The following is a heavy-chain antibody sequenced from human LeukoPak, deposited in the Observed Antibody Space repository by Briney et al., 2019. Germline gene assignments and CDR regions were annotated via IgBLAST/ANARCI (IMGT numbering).Heavy chain of an antibody. V-gene: IGHV1-2*02. D-gene: IGHD3-16*01. CDR2: INPNSGGT. CDR1: GYTFTGYY. Sequence: ASVKVSCKASGYTFTGYYMHWVRQAPGQGLEWMGWINPNSGGTNYPQKFQGRVTMTTDTSTSTAYMELRSLRSDDTAVYYCARGLWDDRPKYNWFDPWGQGALVTVSS. J-gene: IGHJ5*02. CDR3: ARGLWDDRPKYNWFDP.